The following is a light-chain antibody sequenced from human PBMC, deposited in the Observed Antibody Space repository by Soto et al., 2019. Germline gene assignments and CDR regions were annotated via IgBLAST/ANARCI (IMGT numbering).Light chain of an antibody. CDR2: AES. J-gene: IGKJ2*01. Sequence: DIQMTQSPSSLSASVGARVTITCRASQSISSYLTWYQQKPGKAPKLLIYAESSLQSGVPSRFSGSGSGTDFTLTISSLQTDDLATYYCQTSYSTPHSFGQGTKLEIK. CDR3: QTSYSTPHS. V-gene: IGKV1-39*01. CDR1: QSISSY.